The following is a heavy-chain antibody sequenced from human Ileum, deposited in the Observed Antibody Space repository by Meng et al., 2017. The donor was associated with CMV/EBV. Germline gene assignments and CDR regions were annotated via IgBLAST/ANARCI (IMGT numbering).Heavy chain of an antibody. Sequence: ACGFSFSSHSMSWVRQAPGKGLEWVSSIRSSGSYIYYADSVKGRFTISRDNARNSLYLQMNSLRAEDTAVYYCARDRYDSSAYYSDYWGQGTLVTVSS. CDR1: GFSFSSHS. CDR3: ARDRYDSSAYYSDY. CDR2: IRSSGSYI. V-gene: IGHV3-21*01. D-gene: IGHD3-22*01. J-gene: IGHJ4*02.